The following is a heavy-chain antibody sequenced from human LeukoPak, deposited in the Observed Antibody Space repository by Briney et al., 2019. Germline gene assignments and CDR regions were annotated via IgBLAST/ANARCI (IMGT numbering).Heavy chain of an antibody. Sequence: SGTLSLTCTVSGYSISSGYYWGWIRQPPGKGLEWIGSIYHSGSTYYNPSLKSRVTISVDTSKNQFSLKLSSVTAADTAVYYCARESQFRQHGYYYYYMDVWGKGTTVTVSS. D-gene: IGHD6-13*01. CDR1: GYSISSGYY. J-gene: IGHJ6*03. V-gene: IGHV4-38-2*02. CDR3: ARESQFRQHGYYYYYMDV. CDR2: IYHSGST.